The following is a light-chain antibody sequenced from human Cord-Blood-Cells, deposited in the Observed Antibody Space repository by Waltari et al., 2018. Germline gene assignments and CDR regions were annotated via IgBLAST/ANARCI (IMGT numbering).Light chain of an antibody. CDR3: QQYYSTPYT. Sequence: DIVMTHSPDSLAVSLVERATINCKSSQSVLYCSNNKNYLAWYQQKPGQPPKLLIYWASTRESGVPDRFSGSGSGTDFTLTISSLQAEDVAVYYCQQYYSTPYTFGQGTKLEIK. CDR2: WAS. J-gene: IGKJ2*01. V-gene: IGKV4-1*01. CDR1: QSVLYCSNNKNY.